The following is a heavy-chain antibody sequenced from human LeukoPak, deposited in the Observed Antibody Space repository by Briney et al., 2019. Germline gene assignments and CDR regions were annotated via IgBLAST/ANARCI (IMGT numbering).Heavy chain of an antibody. V-gene: IGHV4-31*03. J-gene: IGHJ4*02. CDR3: ARERHYESSEFIDY. CDR1: GGSISSGGYY. D-gene: IGHD3-22*01. CDR2: IYYSGST. Sequence: SETLSLTCTVSGGSISSGGYYWSWIRQHPGKGLEWIGYIYYSGSTYYNASLKSRITISVDTSKNQFSLRLSSVTAADTAVYYCARERHYESSEFIDYWGQGTLVTVSS.